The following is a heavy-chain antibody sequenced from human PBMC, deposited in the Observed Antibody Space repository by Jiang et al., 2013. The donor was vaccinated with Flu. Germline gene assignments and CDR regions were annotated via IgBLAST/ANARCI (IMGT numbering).Heavy chain of an antibody. CDR3: AKDKEMTYYYDSSGYLDY. V-gene: IGHV3-30*18. D-gene: IGHD3-22*01. CDR2: ISYDGSNK. CDR1: GFTFSSYG. Sequence: VQLLESGGGVVQPGRSLRLSCAASGFTFSSYGMHWVRQAPGKGLEWVAVISYDGSNKYYADSVKGRFTISRDNSKNTLYLQMNSLRAEDTAVYYCAKDKEMTYYYDSSGYLDYWGQGTLVTVSS. J-gene: IGHJ4*02.